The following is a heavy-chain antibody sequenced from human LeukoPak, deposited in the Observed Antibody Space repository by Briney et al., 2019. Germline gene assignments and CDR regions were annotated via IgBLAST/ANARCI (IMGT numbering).Heavy chain of an antibody. Sequence: PGGSLRLSCAASGFTFSSYGMHWVRQAPGKGLEWVAVISYDGSNKYYADSVKGRSTISRDNSKNTLYLQMNSLRAEDTAVYYCAKGRYQLLLLVLLDVWGQGTTVTVSS. D-gene: IGHD2-2*01. CDR3: AKGRYQLLLLVLLDV. J-gene: IGHJ6*02. CDR2: ISYDGSNK. V-gene: IGHV3-30*18. CDR1: GFTFSSYG.